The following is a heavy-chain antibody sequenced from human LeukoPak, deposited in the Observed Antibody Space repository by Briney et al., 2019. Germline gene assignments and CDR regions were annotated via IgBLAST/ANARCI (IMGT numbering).Heavy chain of an antibody. Sequence: SETLSLTCAVYGGSFSGYYWSWIRQPPGKGLEWIGEINHSGSTNYNPSLKSRATISVDTSKNQFSLKLSSVTAADTAVYYCARGRGRITMVRGVRGGMDVWGKGTTVTVSS. CDR1: GGSFSGYY. CDR2: INHSGST. D-gene: IGHD3-10*01. V-gene: IGHV4-34*01. CDR3: ARGRGRITMVRGVRGGMDV. J-gene: IGHJ6*04.